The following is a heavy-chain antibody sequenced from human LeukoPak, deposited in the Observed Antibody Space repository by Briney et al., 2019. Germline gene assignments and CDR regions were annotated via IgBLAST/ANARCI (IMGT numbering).Heavy chain of an antibody. CDR3: ARKRLIAVAGRRNDAFDI. CDR1: GGSISNYY. V-gene: IGHV4-59*08. J-gene: IGHJ3*02. Sequence: SETLSLTCTVSGGSISNYYWSWIRQPPGKGLEWVGYISYSGSTNYNPSLRGRVAISEDTSRNQFSLRLNCLTAADTAVYYCARKRLIAVAGRRNDAFDIWGQGTMVTVSS. CDR2: ISYSGST. D-gene: IGHD6-19*01.